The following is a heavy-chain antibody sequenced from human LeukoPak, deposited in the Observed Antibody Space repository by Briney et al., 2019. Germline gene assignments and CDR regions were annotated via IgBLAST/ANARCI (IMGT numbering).Heavy chain of an antibody. CDR1: GISITTFY. CDR2: IHHSDLT. J-gene: IGHJ4*02. D-gene: IGHD2/OR15-2a*01. Sequence: PSETPALPCTVSGISITTFYWAWIRQPPGKGLEWIGYIHHSDLTDYIPSLKNRVTISVDTSKNQFSLRLHSVTSADTAVYFCAHYDLSTLDDWGPGTLVTVSS. CDR3: AHYDLSTLDD. V-gene: IGHV4-59*01.